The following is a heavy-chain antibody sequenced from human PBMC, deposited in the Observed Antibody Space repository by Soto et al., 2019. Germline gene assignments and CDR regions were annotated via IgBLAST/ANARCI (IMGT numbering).Heavy chain of an antibody. J-gene: IGHJ4*02. Sequence: SGNLDLACSVSPDCISSSTSYCGWMRQTPGKGLEWIASFYYSGNTYYNPSLKSRVTISVDTSKNQFSLKLSSVTAADTAFYYWARRHGLAIDAHYWGPLTLVTVS. V-gene: IGHV4-39*01. CDR2: FYYSGNT. CDR1: PDCISSSTSY. CDR3: ARRHGLAIDAHY. D-gene: IGHD6-19*01.